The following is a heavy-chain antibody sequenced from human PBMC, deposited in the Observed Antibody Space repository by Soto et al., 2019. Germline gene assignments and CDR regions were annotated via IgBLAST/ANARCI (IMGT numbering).Heavy chain of an antibody. Sequence: AETLSLTCTVSGGSISSYYWSWIRQPPGKGLEWIGYIYYSGSTNYNPSLKSRVTISVDTSKNQFSLKLSSVTAADTAVYYCARALYCSSTSCYDYWGQGTLVTVSS. J-gene: IGHJ4*02. V-gene: IGHV4-59*08. CDR1: GGSISSYY. D-gene: IGHD2-2*01. CDR3: ARALYCSSTSCYDY. CDR2: IYYSGST.